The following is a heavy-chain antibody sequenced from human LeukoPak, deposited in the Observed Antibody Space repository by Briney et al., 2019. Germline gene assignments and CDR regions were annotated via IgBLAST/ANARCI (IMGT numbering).Heavy chain of an antibody. CDR1: GFTVSSNY. Sequence: PGGSLRLSCAASGFTVSSNYMSWVRQAPGKGLEWVSVIYSGGSTYYADSVKGRFTISRDNSKNTLYLQMNSLRAEDTAVYYCAKEAKRITIFGVVENWFDPWGQGTLVTVSS. D-gene: IGHD3-3*01. V-gene: IGHV3-53*01. CDR2: IYSGGST. J-gene: IGHJ5*02. CDR3: AKEAKRITIFGVVENWFDP.